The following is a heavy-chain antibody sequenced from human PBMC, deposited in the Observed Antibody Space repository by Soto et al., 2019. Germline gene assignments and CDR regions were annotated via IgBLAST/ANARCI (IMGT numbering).Heavy chain of an antibody. CDR1: GYTFSDSA. J-gene: IGHJ4*02. CDR3: ARLWSEREPNFDY. Sequence: EVQLVESGGGLVQPGGCLKLSCAASGYTFSDSAMHWVRQASGKGLEWVGRIRSKANSYATVYAASMKGRFTISRDDSKNTAYLQMNSLKTEDTAVYYCARLWSEREPNFDYWGQGTLVSVSS. D-gene: IGHD1-26*01. V-gene: IGHV3-73*02. CDR2: IRSKANSYAT.